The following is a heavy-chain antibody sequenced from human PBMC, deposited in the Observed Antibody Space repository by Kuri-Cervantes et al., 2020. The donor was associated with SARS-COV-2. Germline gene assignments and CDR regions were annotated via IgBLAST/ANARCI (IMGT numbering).Heavy chain of an antibody. D-gene: IGHD2-21*01. Sequence: AGSLRLTCAVSGFTFSSYGMHWVRQAPGKGLEWVAFIRYDGSNKYYADSVKGRFTISRDNSKNTLYLQMNSLRAEDTAVYYCAKVVILWWDNDAFDIWGQGTMVTVSS. CDR3: AKVVILWWDNDAFDI. J-gene: IGHJ3*02. CDR1: GFTFSSYG. V-gene: IGHV3-30*02. CDR2: IRYDGSNK.